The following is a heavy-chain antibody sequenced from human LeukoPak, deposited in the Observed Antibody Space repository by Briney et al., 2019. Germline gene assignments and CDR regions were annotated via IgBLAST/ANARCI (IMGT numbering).Heavy chain of an antibody. V-gene: IGHV3-21*01. Sequence: GGSLRLSCEVSGFTFSTYAMNWVRQAPGKGLEWVSSISSSSSYIYYADSVKGRFTISRDNAKNSLYLQMNSLRAEDTAVYYCARDEIVGATIDYWGQGTLVTVSS. CDR2: ISSSSSYI. D-gene: IGHD1-26*01. J-gene: IGHJ4*02. CDR1: GFTFSTYA. CDR3: ARDEIVGATIDY.